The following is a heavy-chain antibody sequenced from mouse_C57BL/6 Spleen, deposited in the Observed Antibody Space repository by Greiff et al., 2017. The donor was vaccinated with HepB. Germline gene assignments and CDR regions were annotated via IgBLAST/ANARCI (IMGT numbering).Heavy chain of an antibody. Sequence: EAGGGLVQPKGSLKLSCAASGFSFNTYAMNWVRQAPGKGLEWVARIRSKSNNYATYYADSVKDRFTISRDDSESMLYLQMNNLKTEDTAMYYCGRLYYAMDYWGQGTSVTVSS. J-gene: IGHJ4*01. CDR2: IRSKSNNYAT. CDR1: GFSFNTYA. CDR3: GRLYYAMDY. V-gene: IGHV10-1*01. D-gene: IGHD2-3*01.